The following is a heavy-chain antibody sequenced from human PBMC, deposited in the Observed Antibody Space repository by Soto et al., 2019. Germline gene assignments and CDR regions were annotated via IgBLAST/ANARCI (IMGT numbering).Heavy chain of an antibody. CDR3: ARGMTTVTTIDY. D-gene: IGHD4-4*01. CDR2: IYHSGST. Sequence: QLQLQESGSGLVKPSQTLSLTCAVSGGSISSGGYSWSWIRQPPGKGLEWIGYIYHSGSTYYNPSPXSXXTTSVDRSKNQFSLKLSSVTAADTAVYYCARGMTTVTTIDYWGQGTLVTVSS. J-gene: IGHJ4*02. V-gene: IGHV4-30-2*01. CDR1: GGSISSGGYS.